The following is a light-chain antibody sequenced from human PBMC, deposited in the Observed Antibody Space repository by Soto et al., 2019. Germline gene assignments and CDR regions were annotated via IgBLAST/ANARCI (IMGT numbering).Light chain of an antibody. J-gene: IGKJ1*01. V-gene: IGKV3-20*01. CDR3: QQYGSSPPWT. CDR1: QSVGPY. Sequence: EIVLTQAPGTRSLSPGGSASLSCRASQSVGPYLAWYQPKPGQAPRLLIYGASSRATGIPARFSGSGSGTDFTLTISRLEPEDFAVYYCQQYGSSPPWTFGQGTKVDIK. CDR2: GAS.